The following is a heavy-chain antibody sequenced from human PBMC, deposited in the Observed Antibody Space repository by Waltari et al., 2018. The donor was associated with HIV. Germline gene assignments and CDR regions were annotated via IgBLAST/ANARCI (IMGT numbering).Heavy chain of an antibody. CDR3: ARALHPGNAAVAAPFDY. V-gene: IGHV4-4*02. J-gene: IGHJ4*02. CDR1: GGSISRSNW. Sequence: QVQLQESGPGLVKPSGTLSLTCAVSGGSISRSNWWSWVRQHPGKGLEWIGEIYHSGSTNYNPSLKSRVTISVDKSKNQFSLKLSSVTAADTAVYYCARALHPGNAAVAAPFDYWGQGTLVTVSS. CDR2: IYHSGST. D-gene: IGHD6-19*01.